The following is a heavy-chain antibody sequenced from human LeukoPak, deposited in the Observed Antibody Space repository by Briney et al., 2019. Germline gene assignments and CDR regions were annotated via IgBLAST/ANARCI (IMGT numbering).Heavy chain of an antibody. CDR1: GFTFSSYA. D-gene: IGHD6-13*01. CDR2: ISYGGSNK. Sequence: GGSLRLSCAASGFTFSSYAMHWVRQAPGKGLEWVAVISYGGSNKYYADSVKGRFTISRDNSKNTLYLQMNSLRAEDTAVYYCARDPISDSSSWYTPWFDPWGQGTLVTVSS. V-gene: IGHV3-30*04. CDR3: ARDPISDSSSWYTPWFDP. J-gene: IGHJ5*02.